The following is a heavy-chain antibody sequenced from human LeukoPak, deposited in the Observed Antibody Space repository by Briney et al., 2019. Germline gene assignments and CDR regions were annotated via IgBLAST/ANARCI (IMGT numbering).Heavy chain of an antibody. CDR2: ISGSGGST. V-gene: IGHV3-23*01. CDR3: AKRSSSSYYYYGMDV. J-gene: IGHJ6*02. Sequence: GGSLRLSCAASGFTFSSYAMSWVRQAPGKGLEWVSAISGSGGSTYYADSVKGRFTISRDNSKNTLYLQMNSLRAEDTAVYYRAKRSSSSYYYYGMDVWGQGTTVTVSS. D-gene: IGHD6-6*01. CDR1: GFTFSSYA.